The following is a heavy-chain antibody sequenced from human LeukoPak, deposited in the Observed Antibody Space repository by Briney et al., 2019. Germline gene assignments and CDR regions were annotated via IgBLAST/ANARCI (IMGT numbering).Heavy chain of an antibody. CDR2: IRYDGSNK. Sequence: PGGSLRLSCAASGFTFSSYGMHWVRQAPGKGLEWVAFIRYDGSNKYYADSVKGRFTISRDNSKNTLYLQMNSLRAEDTAVYYCARGNGLRSPGFDFWGQGTMVTVSS. CDR3: ARGNGLRSPGFDF. D-gene: IGHD1-1*01. J-gene: IGHJ5*01. V-gene: IGHV3-30*02. CDR1: GFTFSSYG.